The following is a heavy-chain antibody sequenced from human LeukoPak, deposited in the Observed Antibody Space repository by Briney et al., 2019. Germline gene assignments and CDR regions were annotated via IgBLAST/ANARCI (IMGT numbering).Heavy chain of an antibody. CDR1: GYSFTDYW. CDR3: ARVGPNVDY. Sequence: GESLKISCKGSGYSFTDYWIAWVRQMPGKGLEWVGIIYSGDSHTRYSPSFQGQVTISVDKSITTAYLQWSSLKASDTAMYYCARVGPNVDYWGQGTLVTVSS. J-gene: IGHJ4*02. D-gene: IGHD1-26*01. CDR2: IYSGDSHT. V-gene: IGHV5-51*01.